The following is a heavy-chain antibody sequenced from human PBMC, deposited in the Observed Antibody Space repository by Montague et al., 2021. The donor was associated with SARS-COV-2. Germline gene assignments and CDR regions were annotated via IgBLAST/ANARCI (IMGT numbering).Heavy chain of an antibody. Sequence: SETLSLTCAVFGESFSRYYWSWIRQPPGKGLEWIGEISQSGNTNYNPSLQSRVSISLDTSRNQFSLKVSSVTAADTAIYYCARLGDGIVPSPILGLGPCYAFYYMDVWGKGTTVTVSS. D-gene: IGHD2-2*01. CDR2: ISQSGNT. CDR1: GESFSRYY. CDR3: ARLGDGIVPSPILGLGPCYAFYYMDV. J-gene: IGHJ6*03. V-gene: IGHV4-34*01.